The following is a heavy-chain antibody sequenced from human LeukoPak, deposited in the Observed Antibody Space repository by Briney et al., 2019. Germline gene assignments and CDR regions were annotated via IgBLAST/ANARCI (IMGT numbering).Heavy chain of an antibody. CDR1: GGSVSSGSYY. J-gene: IGHJ4*02. CDR2: IYYSGST. D-gene: IGHD5-18*01. Sequence: SETLSLTCTVSGGSVSSGSYYWSWIRQPPGKGLEWIGYIYYSGSTNHNPSLKSRVTILVDTSKNQFSLKLSSVTAADTAVYYCARGSRGYSYGWGQGTLVTVSS. V-gene: IGHV4-61*01. CDR3: ARGSRGYSYG.